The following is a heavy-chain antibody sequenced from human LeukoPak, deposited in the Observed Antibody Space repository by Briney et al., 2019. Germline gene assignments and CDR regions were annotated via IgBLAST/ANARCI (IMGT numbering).Heavy chain of an antibody. CDR3: ARDLSSSLYRWFDP. CDR1: GFTFSSYA. V-gene: IGHV3-30*04. Sequence: GGSLRLSCAASGFTFSSYAMHWVRQAPGKGLEWVAVISYDGSNKYYADSVKGRFTISRDNSKNTLYLQMNSLRAEDTAVYYCARDLSSSLYRWFDPWGQGTLVTVSS. J-gene: IGHJ5*02. D-gene: IGHD6-13*01. CDR2: ISYDGSNK.